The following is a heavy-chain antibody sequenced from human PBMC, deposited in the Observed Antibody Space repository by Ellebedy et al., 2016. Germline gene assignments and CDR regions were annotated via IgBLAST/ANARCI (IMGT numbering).Heavy chain of an antibody. J-gene: IGHJ4*02. CDR3: AKSQPSGGFMDS. CDR1: GFIFSRYG. Sequence: GESLKISXAASGFIFSRYGMNWVRQAPGKGLEWISYISSSTTVIYYANSVEGRFTISRDTAENSLYLQMNSLRAEDTAIYYCAKSQPSGGFMDSWGQGTPVTVSS. CDR2: ISSSTTVI. D-gene: IGHD3-16*01. V-gene: IGHV3-48*04.